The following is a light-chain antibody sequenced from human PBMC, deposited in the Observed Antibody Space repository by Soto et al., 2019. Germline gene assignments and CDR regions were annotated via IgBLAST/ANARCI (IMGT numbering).Light chain of an antibody. CDR3: QHYGYPQWT. CDR2: GVF. J-gene: IGKJ1*01. Sequence: IVLTQSPGTLSLSPGERATLSCRASQTGSNSYLAWYQQKSGQAPRLLIYGVFTRATGIPDRFSGSGSGTEFALTISRLEPEDFAVYICQHYGYPQWTFGPGTKVDIK. CDR1: QTGSNSY. V-gene: IGKV3-20*01.